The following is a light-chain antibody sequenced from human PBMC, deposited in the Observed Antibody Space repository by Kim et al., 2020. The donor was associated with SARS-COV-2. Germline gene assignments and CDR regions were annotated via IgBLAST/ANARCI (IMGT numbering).Light chain of an antibody. CDR2: RNN. CDR1: SDNVGNQG. V-gene: IGLV10-54*01. Sequence: QTATLPYTGHSDNVGNQGAAWLRQHQSHPPKLLSYRNNNRPSGISERLSASRSGNTASLTITGLQPEDEADYYCSAWDSSLSAWVFGGGTQLTVL. CDR3: SAWDSSLSAWV. J-gene: IGLJ3*02.